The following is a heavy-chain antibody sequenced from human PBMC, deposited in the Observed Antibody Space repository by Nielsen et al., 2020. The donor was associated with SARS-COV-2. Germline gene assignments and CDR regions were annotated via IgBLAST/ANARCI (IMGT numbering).Heavy chain of an antibody. J-gene: IGHJ6*02. CDR3: ASPAQGSSGTYYYYGLDV. V-gene: IGHV3-30-3*01. Sequence: GGSLRLSCAASGFTFSSYAMHWVRQAPGKGLEWVAVISYDGSNKYYADSVRGRLTISRDNSKNTLYLQMNSLRTEDTAVYYCASPAQGSSGTYYYYGLDVWGQGTTVTVSS. CDR1: GFTFSSYA. D-gene: IGHD1-26*01. CDR2: ISYDGSNK.